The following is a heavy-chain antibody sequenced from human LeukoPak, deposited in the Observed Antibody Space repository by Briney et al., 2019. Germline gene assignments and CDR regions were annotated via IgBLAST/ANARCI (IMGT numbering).Heavy chain of an antibody. CDR1: GYGFTSYW. D-gene: IGHD5-12*01. J-gene: IGHJ4*02. Sequence: GESLKISCRGSGYGFTSYWIVWVRQMPGEGLEWMGVIYHGDSNSRYSPSFQSQVTISADNSISTAYLQWSSLKASDTAMYYCARRAHSGAMITLDYWGQGTLVTVSS. CDR2: IYHGDSNS. V-gene: IGHV5-51*01. CDR3: ARRAHSGAMITLDY.